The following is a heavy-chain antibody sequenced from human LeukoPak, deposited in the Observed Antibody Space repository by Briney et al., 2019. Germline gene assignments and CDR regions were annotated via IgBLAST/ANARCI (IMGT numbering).Heavy chain of an antibody. V-gene: IGHV1-69*13. Sequence: GASVKVSCKASGGTFSSYAISWVRQAPGQGLEWMGGIIPIFGTANYAQKFQGRVTITADESTSTAYMELSSLRSDDTAVYYCARPHARHPDSADYYMDVWGKGTTVTVSS. J-gene: IGHJ6*03. CDR3: ARPHARHPDSADYYMDV. D-gene: IGHD1-14*01. CDR2: IIPIFGTA. CDR1: GGTFSSYA.